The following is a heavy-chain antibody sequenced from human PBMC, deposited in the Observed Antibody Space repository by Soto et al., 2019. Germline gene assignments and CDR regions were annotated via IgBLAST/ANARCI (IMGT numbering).Heavy chain of an antibody. CDR2: INSSSTI. CDR3: ARERGSGCTFDY. D-gene: IGHD6-19*01. Sequence: EVQVVESGGGLVQPGGSLRLSCAASGFTFSTYSMNWVRQAPGKGLEWVSSINSSSTIYYADSVKGRFTSSRDNVQNSLQLQMHGLRAEDTAVYYCARERGSGCTFDYWGQGTLVTVSS. CDR1: GFTFSTYS. J-gene: IGHJ4*02. V-gene: IGHV3-48*01.